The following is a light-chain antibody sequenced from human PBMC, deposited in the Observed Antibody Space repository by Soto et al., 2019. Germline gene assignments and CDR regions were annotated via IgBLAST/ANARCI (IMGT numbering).Light chain of an antibody. Sequence: AIRMTQSPSSLSASTGDRVTITCRASQGISSYLAWYQQKPGKAPKFLIYAASTLQSGVPSRFSGSGSGPDFTLTISCLQSEDFATYYSQQYYSYPRTFGQGTKVEIK. V-gene: IGKV1-8*01. CDR3: QQYYSYPRT. CDR2: AAS. CDR1: QGISSY. J-gene: IGKJ1*01.